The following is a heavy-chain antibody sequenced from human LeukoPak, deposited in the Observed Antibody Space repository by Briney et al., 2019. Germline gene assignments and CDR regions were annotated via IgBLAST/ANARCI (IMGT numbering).Heavy chain of an antibody. CDR2: IYPRDGST. CDR3: ARDQEGFDY. Sequence: ASVKVSCKASGYPFTNYYIHWVRQAPGQGLEWMGVIYPRDGSTSYAQKFQGRVTVTRDTSTSTVHMELSGLRSEDTAVYYCARDQEGFDYWGQGTLVTVSS. J-gene: IGHJ4*02. CDR1: GYPFTNYY. V-gene: IGHV1-46*01.